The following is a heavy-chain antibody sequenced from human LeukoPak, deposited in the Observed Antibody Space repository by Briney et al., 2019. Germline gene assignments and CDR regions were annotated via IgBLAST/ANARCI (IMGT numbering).Heavy chain of an antibody. V-gene: IGHV3-21*01. CDR1: GFTFSHYS. CDR3: VRDLGGRSGH. CDR2: IRFTGSYI. Sequence: GGSLRPSCVASGFTFSHYSMNWVRQAPGKGLEWVSSIRFTGSYIYYADSVKGRSTIFRDNAKNTLYLQMNSLRAEDTAVYYCVRDLGGRSGHWGQGTLVTVSS. D-gene: IGHD1-26*01. J-gene: IGHJ4*02.